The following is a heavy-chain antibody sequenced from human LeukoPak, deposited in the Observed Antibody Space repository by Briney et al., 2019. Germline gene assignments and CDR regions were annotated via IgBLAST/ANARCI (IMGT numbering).Heavy chain of an antibody. J-gene: IGHJ4*02. CDR1: GCSISSYY. V-gene: IGHV4-4*07. CDR3: ARQLGSGSYYALDY. D-gene: IGHD3-10*01. CDR2: IYTSGST. Sequence: PAETLSLTCTVSGCSISSYYWSWIRQPAGKGLEWIGRIYTSGSTNYNPSLKSRVTISVDTSKNQFSLKLGSVTAADTAVYYCARQLGSGSYYALDYWGQGTLVTVPS.